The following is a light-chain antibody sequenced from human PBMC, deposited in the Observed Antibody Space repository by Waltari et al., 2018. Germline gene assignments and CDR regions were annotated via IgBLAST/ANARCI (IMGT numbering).Light chain of an antibody. Sequence: DIQMTQSPSHLSASVGDRVTITCRASQSFSSWLAWYQQKPGKAPKRLIYKASSLESGVPSRFSGSGSGTEFTLTISSLQPDEFATYYCQQYNSYSTFGPGTKVDIK. CDR3: QQYNSYST. J-gene: IGKJ3*01. CDR2: KAS. CDR1: QSFSSW. V-gene: IGKV1-5*03.